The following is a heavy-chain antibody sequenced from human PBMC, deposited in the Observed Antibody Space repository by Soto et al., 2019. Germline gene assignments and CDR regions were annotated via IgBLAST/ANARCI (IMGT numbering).Heavy chain of an antibody. V-gene: IGHV4-30-2*01. J-gene: IGHJ5*02. CDR2: IYHSGST. D-gene: IGHD6-19*01. Sequence: QLQLQESGSGLVKPSQTLSLTCAVSGGSISSGGYSWSWIRQPPGKGLEWIGYIYHSGSTYYNPSLKSRVTISVDRSKNQFSLKQSSVTAADTAVYYCATRSGPTGWFDPWGQGTLVTVSS. CDR1: GGSISSGGYS. CDR3: ATRSGPTGWFDP.